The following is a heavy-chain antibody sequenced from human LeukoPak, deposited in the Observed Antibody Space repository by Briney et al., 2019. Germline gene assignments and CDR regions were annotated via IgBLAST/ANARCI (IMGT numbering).Heavy chain of an antibody. D-gene: IGHD6-19*01. CDR1: GFTFSSYG. V-gene: IGHV3-30*18. CDR2: ISYDGSNK. CDR3: AKDGSGGNFDY. J-gene: IGHJ4*02. Sequence: QPGRSLRLSCAASGFTFSSYGMHWVRQAPGKGLEWVAVISYDGSNKYYADSVKGRFTISRDNSKNTLYLQMNSLRAEDTAVYYCAKDGSGGNFDYWGQGTLVTVSS.